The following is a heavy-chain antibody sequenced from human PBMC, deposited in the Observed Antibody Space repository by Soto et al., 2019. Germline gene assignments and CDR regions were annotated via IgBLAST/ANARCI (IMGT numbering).Heavy chain of an antibody. J-gene: IGHJ5*02. CDR1: GGSISSYY. V-gene: IGHV4-59*01. CDR2: IFYCGST. D-gene: IGHD2-15*01. CDR3: ARGGRVAAAVGWNWFDH. Sequence: QVQLQESGPGLVKPSETLSLTCTVSGGSISSYYWSWIWQPPGKGLECIGYIFYCGSTNYNPSLRSRLTVSVESSKYKFALKLGSVTAADTAVYYCARGGRVAAAVGWNWFDHWGQGTLVTVSS.